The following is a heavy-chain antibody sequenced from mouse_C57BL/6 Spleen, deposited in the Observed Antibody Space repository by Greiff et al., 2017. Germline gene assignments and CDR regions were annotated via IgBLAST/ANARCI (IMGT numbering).Heavy chain of an antibody. CDR2: IYPGNSDT. CDR1: GYTFTSYW. Sequence: EVQLQQSGTVLARPGASVKMSCKTSGYTFTSYWMHWVKQRPGQGLEWIGAIYPGNSDTSYNQKFKGKAKLTAVTSASTAYMELSSLTNEDSAVYYCTREDYSITGGAMDYWGQGTSVTVSS. D-gene: IGHD2-5*01. CDR3: TREDYSITGGAMDY. J-gene: IGHJ4*01. V-gene: IGHV1-5*01.